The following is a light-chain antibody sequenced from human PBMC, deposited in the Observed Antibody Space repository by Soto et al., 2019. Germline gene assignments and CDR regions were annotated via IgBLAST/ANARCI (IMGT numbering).Light chain of an antibody. V-gene: IGKV3-20*01. CDR2: GAS. CDR1: QSVSSSD. CDR3: QPYGSSFT. Sequence: EIVLTQSPGTLSLSPGERATLSCRASQSVSSSDLAWYQQKPGQAPRLLNYGASSRATGIPDRFSVSGSGTDFTFTISRLQPEDIPEYYCQPYGSSFTFGQGTLLEIK. J-gene: IGKJ5*01.